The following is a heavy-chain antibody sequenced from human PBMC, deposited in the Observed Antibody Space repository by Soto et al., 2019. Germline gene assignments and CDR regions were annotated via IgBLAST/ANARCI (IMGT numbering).Heavy chain of an antibody. D-gene: IGHD3-10*01. CDR2: IYYSGST. CDR1: GGSISSGGYY. V-gene: IGHV4-31*03. Sequence: PSETLSLTCTVSGGSISSGGYYWSWIRQHPGKGLEWIGYIYYSGSTYYNPSLKSRVTISVDTSKNQFSLKLSSVTAADTAVYYCARAYVMVRGVTANWFDPWGQGTLVTVSS. J-gene: IGHJ5*02. CDR3: ARAYVMVRGVTANWFDP.